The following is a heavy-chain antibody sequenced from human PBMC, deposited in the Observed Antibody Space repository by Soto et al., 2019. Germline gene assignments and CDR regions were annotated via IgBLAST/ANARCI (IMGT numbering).Heavy chain of an antibody. Sequence: QVQLVQSGAEVKKPGSSVKVSCKASGGTFSSYAISWVRQAPGQGLEWMGGIIPIFGTANYAQKFQGRVTITAEDCTSTAYMELSSLRSDDTAVYYCGRHVPAAGYYYGMDVWGQGTTVTVSS. D-gene: IGHD2-2*01. CDR2: IIPIFGTA. CDR3: GRHVPAAGYYYGMDV. CDR1: GGTFSSYA. V-gene: IGHV1-69*12. J-gene: IGHJ6*02.